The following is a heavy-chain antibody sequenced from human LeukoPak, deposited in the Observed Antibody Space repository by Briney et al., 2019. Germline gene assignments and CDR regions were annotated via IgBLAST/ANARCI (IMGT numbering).Heavy chain of an antibody. J-gene: IGHJ4*02. CDR2: TYYRSKWYN. Sequence: SQTLSLTCAISGDSVSSNSAACNWIRQSPSRGLEWLGRTYYRSKWYNDYAVSVKSRITISPDTSKNQFSLQLNSVTPEDTAVYYCARSRYSSGWYGGDYFDYWGQGTLVTVSS. CDR3: ARSRYSSGWYGGDYFDY. V-gene: IGHV6-1*01. CDR1: GDSVSSNSAA. D-gene: IGHD6-19*01.